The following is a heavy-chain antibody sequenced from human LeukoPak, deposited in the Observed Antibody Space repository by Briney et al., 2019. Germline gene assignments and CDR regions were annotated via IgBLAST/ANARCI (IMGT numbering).Heavy chain of an antibody. D-gene: IGHD7-27*01. V-gene: IGHV1-8*01. Sequence: ASVKVSCTASGYTFTSHDINWVRQATGQGLEWMGWMSPNSGDTGYAQKFQGRITMTSDSSISTAYMELSSLRSEDTAIYYCVRTPPNWGFDYWGQGTLVTVSS. CDR1: GYTFTSHD. CDR2: MSPNSGDT. CDR3: VRTPPNWGFDY. J-gene: IGHJ4*02.